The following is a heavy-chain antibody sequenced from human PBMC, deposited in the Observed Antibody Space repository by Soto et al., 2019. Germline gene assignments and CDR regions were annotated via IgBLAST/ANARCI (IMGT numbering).Heavy chain of an antibody. CDR1: GFSLSTNGEG. Sequence: QITLKESGPTLVKPTQTLTLTCTFSGFSLSTNGEGVGWIRQPPGKALEWLALIYWDEDKRYSPSLKTRLTITKETSTKEVVHTMTNMDPADTGTYYCAHKGGRGAGMDVWGQGNTVTVAS. CDR2: IYWDEDK. J-gene: IGHJ6*02. V-gene: IGHV2-5*02. D-gene: IGHD2-15*01. CDR3: AHKGGRGAGMDV.